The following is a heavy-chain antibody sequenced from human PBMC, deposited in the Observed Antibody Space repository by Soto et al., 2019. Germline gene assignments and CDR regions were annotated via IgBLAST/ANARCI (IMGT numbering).Heavy chain of an antibody. CDR2: IYYSGST. D-gene: IGHD2-21*01. CDR3: ARRAVVAVTGSLDNGLDP. CDR1: GGSISSYY. V-gene: IGHV4-59*01. J-gene: IGHJ5*02. Sequence: SETLSLTCTVSGGSISSYYWSWIRQPPGKGLEWIGYIYYSGSTNYNPSLKSRVTISVDTSKNQFSLKVNSVTAADTAVYYCARRAVVAVTGSLDNGLDPWGQGIQVTVSS.